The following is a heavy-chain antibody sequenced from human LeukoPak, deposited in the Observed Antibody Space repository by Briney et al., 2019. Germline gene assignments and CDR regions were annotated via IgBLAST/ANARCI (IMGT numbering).Heavy chain of an antibody. J-gene: IGHJ4*02. D-gene: IGHD6-6*01. V-gene: IGHV4-31*03. CDR2: IYYSGST. CDR3: ARSIAARPFDY. CDR1: GGSISSSGYY. Sequence: SETLSLTCTVSGGSISSSGYYWSWIRQHPGKGLEWIGYIYYSGSTYYNPSLKSRVTISVDTSKNQFSLKLSSVTAADTAVYYCARSIAARPFDYWGQGTLVTVSS.